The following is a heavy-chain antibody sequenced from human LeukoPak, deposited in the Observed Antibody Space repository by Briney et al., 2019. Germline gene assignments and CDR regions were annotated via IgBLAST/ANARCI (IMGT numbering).Heavy chain of an antibody. Sequence: GGALRLSFAASGLPGSHNYVSWGRPAPGEGLEWVSAIHTSGDTCYADSVKGRFTISRDTSKNTLYLQINSLRVEDTAVYYCIVFGDSNHWGQGTLVTVSS. CDR2: IHTSGDT. J-gene: IGHJ5*02. D-gene: IGHD4-17*01. V-gene: IGHV3-53*01. CDR3: IVFGDSNH. CDR1: GLPGSHNY.